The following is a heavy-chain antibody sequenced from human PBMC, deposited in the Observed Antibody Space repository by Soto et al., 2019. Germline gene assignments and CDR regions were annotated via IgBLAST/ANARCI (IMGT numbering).Heavy chain of an antibody. V-gene: IGHV3-23*01. Sequence: QLLQSGGGLVQPGGSLTLSCAASGFTFGTTDMSWVRQAPGEGLEWVSTIDGSGGITYYADSVKGRFTISRDNSRNTVFLQMNSLRGDDTALYYCVKNSCWLNTWGQGALVTVSS. CDR1: GFTFGTTD. CDR3: VKNSCWLNT. J-gene: IGHJ5*02. CDR2: IDGSGGIT. D-gene: IGHD5-12*01.